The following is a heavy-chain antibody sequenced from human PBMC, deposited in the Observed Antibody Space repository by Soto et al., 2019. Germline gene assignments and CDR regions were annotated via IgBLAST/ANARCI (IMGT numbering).Heavy chain of an antibody. CDR3: VREARLADV. CDR1: GFKFSSYG. Sequence: PGGSLRLSCAASGFKFSSYGMHWVRQAPGKGLEWAAVISNDGSDTYYADSVKGRVTISRDNSKNTLYLQMNSLRVEDTAVYYCVREARLADVWGQGTTVTVSS. CDR2: ISNDGSDT. V-gene: IGHV3-30*03. J-gene: IGHJ6*02. D-gene: IGHD6-25*01.